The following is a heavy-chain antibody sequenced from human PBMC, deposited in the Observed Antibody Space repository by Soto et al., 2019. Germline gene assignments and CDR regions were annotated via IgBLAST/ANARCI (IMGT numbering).Heavy chain of an antibody. V-gene: IGHV1-18*01. D-gene: IGHD2-15*01. Sequence: ASVKVSCKASGYTFTSYGISWVRQAPGQGLEWMGWISAYNGNTNYAQKLQGRVTMTTDTSTSTAYMELRSLRSDDTAVYYCARRGYCSGGSCYSGVVSDAFDIWGQGTMVTVSS. J-gene: IGHJ3*02. CDR3: ARRGYCSGGSCYSGVVSDAFDI. CDR1: GYTFTSYG. CDR2: ISAYNGNT.